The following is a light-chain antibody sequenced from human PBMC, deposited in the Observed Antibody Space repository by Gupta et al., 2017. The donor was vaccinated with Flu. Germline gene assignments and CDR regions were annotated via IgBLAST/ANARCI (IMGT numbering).Light chain of an antibody. CDR1: QSVLYSSNNKNY. Sequence: SLGERATINCKSSQSVLYSSNNKNYLAWYQQKPGQPPKLLIYWASTRESGVPDRFSGSGSGTDFTLTISSRQAEDVAVYFCQQYYSTPRTFGQGTKWKSN. V-gene: IGKV4-1*01. CDR3: QQYYSTPRT. CDR2: WAS. J-gene: IGKJ1*01.